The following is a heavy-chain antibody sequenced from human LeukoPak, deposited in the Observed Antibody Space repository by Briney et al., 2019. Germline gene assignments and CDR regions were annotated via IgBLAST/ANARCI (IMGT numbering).Heavy chain of an antibody. CDR1: GGSFSGYY. J-gene: IGHJ2*01. CDR3: ARAFNYYDSSGTRWYFDL. D-gene: IGHD3-22*01. V-gene: IGHV4-34*01. CDR2: INHSGST. Sequence: PSETLSLTCAVYGGSFSGYYWSWIRQPPGKGLEWIGEINHSGSTNYNPSLKSRVTISVDTSKNQFSLKLSSVTAADTAVYYCARAFNYYDSSGTRWYFDLWGRGTLVTVSS.